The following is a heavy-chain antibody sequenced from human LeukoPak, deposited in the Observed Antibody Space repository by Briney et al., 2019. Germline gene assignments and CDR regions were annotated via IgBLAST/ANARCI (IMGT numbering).Heavy chain of an antibody. J-gene: IGHJ4*02. CDR2: IYYSGST. Sequence: SETLSLTCTVSGGSISSYYWSWIRQPPGKGLEWIGYIYYSGSTNYNPSLKSRVTISVDTSKNQFSLKLSSVTAADTAVYYCVGQPGPYYDILTGYSPLDYWGQGTLITVSS. V-gene: IGHV4-59*01. CDR1: GGSISSYY. D-gene: IGHD3-9*01. CDR3: VGQPGPYYDILTGYSPLDY.